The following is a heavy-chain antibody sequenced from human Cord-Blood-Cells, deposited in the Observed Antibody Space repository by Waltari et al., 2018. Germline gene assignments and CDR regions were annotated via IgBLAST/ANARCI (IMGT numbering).Heavy chain of an antibody. J-gene: IGHJ4*02. Sequence: QVQLQQWGAGLLKPSETLSLTCAVYGGSFSGYYWSWIRQPPGKGLEWIGEINHNGTTNYNPSLKDRVTISVDTSKNQFSLKLGSVTAADTAVHYCARCHGELLSSTSCFDYWGQGTLVTVSS. V-gene: IGHV4-34*01. D-gene: IGHD2-2*01. CDR3: ARCHGELLSSTSCFDY. CDR2: INHNGTT. CDR1: GGSFSGYY.